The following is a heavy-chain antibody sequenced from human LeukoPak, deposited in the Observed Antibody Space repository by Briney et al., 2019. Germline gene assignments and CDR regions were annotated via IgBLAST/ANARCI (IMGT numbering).Heavy chain of an antibody. J-gene: IGHJ4*02. D-gene: IGHD6-13*01. Sequence: PGGSLRLSCAASGFTFSSYSMNWVRQAPGKGLQWVSSISSSGSFVYSADSVKGRFTISRDNAKDSLYLQMNSLRAEDTAVYYCAREVVVGAAAGALDYWGQGTLVTVSS. CDR1: GFTFSSYS. V-gene: IGHV3-21*01. CDR3: AREVVVGAAAGALDY. CDR2: ISSSGSFV.